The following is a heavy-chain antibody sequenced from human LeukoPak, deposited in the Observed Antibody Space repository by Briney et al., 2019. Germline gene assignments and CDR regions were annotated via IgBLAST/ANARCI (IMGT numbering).Heavy chain of an antibody. CDR3: ARRIAGGGVDY. D-gene: IGHD6-13*01. Sequence: GESLKISRKGSGYSFTTYWIGWVRQMPGKGLEWMGIIYPSDSDTRYSPSFQGQVTISAGKSISTADRSINTAYLQWSSLKASDTAMYYCARRIAGGGVDYWGQGTLVTVSS. CDR2: IYPSDSDT. J-gene: IGHJ4*02. V-gene: IGHV5-51*01. CDR1: GYSFTTYW.